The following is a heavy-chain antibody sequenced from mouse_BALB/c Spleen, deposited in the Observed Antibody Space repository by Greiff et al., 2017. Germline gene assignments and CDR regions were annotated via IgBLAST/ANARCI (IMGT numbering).Heavy chain of an antibody. D-gene: IGHD2-1*01. Sequence: VQLQESGAELVRPGVSVKISCKGSGYTFTDYAMHWVKQSHAKSLEWIGVISTYYGDASYNQKFKGKATMTVDKSSSTAYMELARLTSEDSAIYYCARGDGNYSFAYWGQGTLVTVSA. CDR2: ISTYYGDA. CDR3: ARGDGNYSFAY. J-gene: IGHJ3*01. V-gene: IGHV1S137*01. CDR1: GYTFTDYA.